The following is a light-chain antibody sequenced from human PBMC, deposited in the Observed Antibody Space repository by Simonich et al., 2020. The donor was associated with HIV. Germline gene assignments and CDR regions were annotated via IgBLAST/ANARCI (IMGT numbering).Light chain of an antibody. Sequence: QSALTPPASVSGSPGQSITISCTGTSSDFGGYDYVSWYQQHPGKAPKLMIYDVSKRPSGVSNRFSGSKSGNTASLTISGLQAEDEADYYCSSYTSSSTLVFGGGTKLTVL. J-gene: IGLJ2*01. V-gene: IGLV2-14*01. CDR3: SSYTSSSTLV. CDR1: SSDFGGYDY. CDR2: DVS.